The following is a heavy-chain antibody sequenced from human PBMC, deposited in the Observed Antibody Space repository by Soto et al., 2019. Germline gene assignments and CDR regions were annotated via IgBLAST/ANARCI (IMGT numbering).Heavy chain of an antibody. CDR3: ARASYCTTTTCLKDV. D-gene: IGHD2-8*01. V-gene: IGHV3-23*01. CDR2: ISGSGAGTA. CDR1: GFSFSTYA. Sequence: GGSLRLSCAASGFSFSTYAMSWVRQAPGKGLQWVSSISGSGAGTAYYADSVNGRFTISRDNEKMTVYLQMNSLRAEDTALYYCARASYCTTTTCLKDVWGQGTTVTVYS. J-gene: IGHJ6*02.